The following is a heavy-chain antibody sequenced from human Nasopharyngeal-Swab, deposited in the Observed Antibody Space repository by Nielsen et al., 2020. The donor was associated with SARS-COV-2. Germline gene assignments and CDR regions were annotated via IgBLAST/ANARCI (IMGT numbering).Heavy chain of an antibody. V-gene: IGHV1-69*06. CDR1: GDTFSSSA. CDR2: IIPMFGTA. Sequence: SVKASCKASGDTFSSSAITWVRQAPGQGLEWMGGIIPMFGTADYAQKFQGRVTITADRSTSTAYMEMNSLRSEDTAVYYCARDYTRFDYWGQGTLVTVSS. CDR3: ARDYTRFDY. D-gene: IGHD3-16*01. J-gene: IGHJ4*02.